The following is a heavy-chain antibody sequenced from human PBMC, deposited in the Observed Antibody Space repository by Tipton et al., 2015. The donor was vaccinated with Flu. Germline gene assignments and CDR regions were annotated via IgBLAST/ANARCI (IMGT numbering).Heavy chain of an antibody. CDR2: INWNGGSR. D-gene: IGHD4-17*01. Sequence: SLRLSCAASGFTLDEYGMNWVRQVAGKGLEWVSDINWNGGSRGYADSVKGRFTISRDNSKNTMNLQMNSLRVEDTAVYYCANFDGAPWGQGTLVTVSS. J-gene: IGHJ5*01. CDR1: GFTLDEYG. V-gene: IGHV3-20*04. CDR3: ANFDGAP.